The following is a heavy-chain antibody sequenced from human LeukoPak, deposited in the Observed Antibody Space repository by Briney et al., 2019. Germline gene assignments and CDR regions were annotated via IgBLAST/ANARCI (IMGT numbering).Heavy chain of an antibody. V-gene: IGHV4-34*01. D-gene: IGHD3-10*01. CDR1: GFTLSSYS. Sequence: GSLRLSCAASGFTLSSYSMNWVRQPPGKGLEWIGEINHSGSTNYNPSLKSRVTISVDTSKNQFSLKLSSVTAADTAVYYCARPKGWFGESTLDYWGQGTLVTVSS. CDR2: INHSGST. J-gene: IGHJ4*02. CDR3: ARPKGWFGESTLDY.